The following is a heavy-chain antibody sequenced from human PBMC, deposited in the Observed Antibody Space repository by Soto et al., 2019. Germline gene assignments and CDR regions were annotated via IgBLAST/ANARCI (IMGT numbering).Heavy chain of an antibody. J-gene: IGHJ4*02. D-gene: IGHD6-13*01. CDR1: GCSISSYY. V-gene: IGHV4-59*08. Sequence: PSETLSLSCTVSGCSISSYYWSWIRQPPGKGLEWIGYIYYSGSTNYNPSLKSRVTISVDTSKNQFSLKLSSVTAADTAVYYCARLPYSSSWPGVIDYWGQGTLVTVSS. CDR2: IYYSGST. CDR3: ARLPYSSSWPGVIDY.